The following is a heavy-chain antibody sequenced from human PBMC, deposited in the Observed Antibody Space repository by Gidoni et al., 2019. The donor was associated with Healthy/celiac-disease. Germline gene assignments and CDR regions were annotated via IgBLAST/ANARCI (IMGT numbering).Heavy chain of an antibody. J-gene: IGHJ4*02. CDR3: ASRPVVPAATLDY. D-gene: IGHD2-2*01. CDR1: GGSFSGYY. Sequence: GLLKPSETLSLTCAVYGGSFSGYYWSWIRQPPGKGLEWIGEINHSGSTNYNPSLKSRVTISVDTSKNQFSLKLSSVTAADTAVYYCASRPVVPAATLDYWGQGTLVTVSS. CDR2: INHSGST. V-gene: IGHV4-34*01.